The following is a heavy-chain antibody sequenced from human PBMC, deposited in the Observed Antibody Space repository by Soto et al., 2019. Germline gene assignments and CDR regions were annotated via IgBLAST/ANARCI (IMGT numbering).Heavy chain of an antibody. CDR1: GYTFTSYD. CDR2: MNPNSGNT. D-gene: IGHD2-15*01. Sequence: GASVKVSCKASGYTFTSYDINWVRQATGQGLEWMGWMNPNSGNTGYAQKFQGRVTMTRNTSISTAYMELSSLRSEDTAVYYCARAYCSGGSCYSEAFDIWGRGTMVTVS. CDR3: ARAYCSGGSCYSEAFDI. J-gene: IGHJ3*02. V-gene: IGHV1-8*01.